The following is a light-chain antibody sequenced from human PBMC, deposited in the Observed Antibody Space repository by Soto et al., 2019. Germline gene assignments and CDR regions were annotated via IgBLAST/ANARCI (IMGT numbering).Light chain of an antibody. V-gene: IGKV3-20*01. CDR2: GAS. Sequence: ELVMTHSPGTLSFSPGEEATLSCMASQSVSGDYLAWYQSKPGQAPRLLIHGASNRATGIPDRFSGSGSGTDFTLTIGRLEPEDFAVYYCQQYLITPWTVGQGTKVDIK. CDR1: QSVSGDY. J-gene: IGKJ1*01. CDR3: QQYLITPWT.